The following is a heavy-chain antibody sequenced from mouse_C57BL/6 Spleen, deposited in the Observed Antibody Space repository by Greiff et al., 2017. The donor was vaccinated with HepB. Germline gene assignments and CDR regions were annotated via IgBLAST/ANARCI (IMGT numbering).Heavy chain of an antibody. D-gene: IGHD4-1*01. J-gene: IGHJ2*01. CDR1: GFTFSSYG. CDR2: ISSGGSYT. Sequence: EVHLVESGGDLVKPGGSLKLSCAVSGFTFSSYGMSWVRQTPDKRLEWVATISSGGSYTYYPDSVKGRFTISRDNAKNTLYLQMNSLKSEDTAMYYCARRGIATGVYFDYWGQGTTLTVSS. V-gene: IGHV5-6*01. CDR3: ARRGIATGVYFDY.